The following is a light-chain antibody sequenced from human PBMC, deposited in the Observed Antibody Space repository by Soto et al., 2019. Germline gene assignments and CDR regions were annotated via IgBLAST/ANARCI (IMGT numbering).Light chain of an antibody. CDR2: DVS. J-gene: IGLJ1*01. CDR1: SSDVGGYNY. V-gene: IGLV2-14*03. Sequence: SALTQPASVSGSPGQSITISCTGTSSDVGGYNYVSWYQHHPGKAPKLIIFDVSNRPSGVSNPFSGSKSGNTASLTISALQPEDEADYYCSSYTTSNTRQIVFGTGTRSPS. CDR3: SSYTTSNTRQIV.